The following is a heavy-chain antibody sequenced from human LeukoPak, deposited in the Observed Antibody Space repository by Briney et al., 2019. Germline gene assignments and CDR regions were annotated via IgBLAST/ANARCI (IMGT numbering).Heavy chain of an antibody. V-gene: IGHV3-74*01. CDR1: RFTFSSYW. Sequence: GSLRLSCAASRFTFSSYWMHWVRQAPGKGLVWVSRINGDGSSTSYADSVKGRFTVSRDNAKSTLYLQMKSLRAEDTALYYCARGNYDRSSLSPYYYYMDVWGKGTTVTVSS. J-gene: IGHJ6*03. CDR2: INGDGSST. D-gene: IGHD3-22*01. CDR3: ARGNYDRSSLSPYYYYMDV.